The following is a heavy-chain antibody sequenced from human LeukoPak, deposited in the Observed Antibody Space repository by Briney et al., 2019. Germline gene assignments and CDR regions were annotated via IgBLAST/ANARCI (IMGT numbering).Heavy chain of an antibody. Sequence: SETLSLTCTVSGGSIRSYYWSWIRQPAGKGLEWIGRIYTSGSTNYNPSLKSRVTMSVDTSKNQFSLKLSSVTAADTAVYYCARAGVVVAGPPLFYLDSWGQGAQVTVSS. CDR1: GGSIRSYY. V-gene: IGHV4-4*07. D-gene: IGHD6-19*01. CDR3: ARAGVVVAGPPLFYLDS. J-gene: IGHJ4*02. CDR2: IYTSGST.